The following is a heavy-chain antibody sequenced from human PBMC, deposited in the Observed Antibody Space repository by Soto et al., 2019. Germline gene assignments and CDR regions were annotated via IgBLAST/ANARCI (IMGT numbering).Heavy chain of an antibody. CDR1: GGSISSGGYS. Sequence: QLQLQESGSGLVKPSQTLSLTCAVSGGSISSGGYSWSWIRQPPGKGLEWIGYIYHSGSTYYNPSLKSRVTISVDRSKNQFPLKLSSVTAEDTAVYYCASSHAGAHITAAVHWGQGTLVTVSS. J-gene: IGHJ4*02. CDR3: ASSHAGAHITAAVH. D-gene: IGHD6-13*01. CDR2: IYHSGST. V-gene: IGHV4-30-2*01.